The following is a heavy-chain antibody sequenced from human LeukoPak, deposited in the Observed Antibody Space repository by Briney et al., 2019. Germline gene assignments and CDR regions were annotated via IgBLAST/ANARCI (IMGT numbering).Heavy chain of an antibody. CDR2: ISGSGGST. V-gene: IGHV3-23*01. D-gene: IGHD3-3*01. J-gene: IGHJ6*03. Sequence: GGSLRLSCAASGFTFSSYAMSWVRQAPGKGLEWVSAISGSGGSTYYADSVKGRFTISRDSSKNTLYLQMNSLRAEDTAVYYCAKKDFWSGYMDVWGKGTTVTVSS. CDR3: AKKDFWSGYMDV. CDR1: GFTFSSYA.